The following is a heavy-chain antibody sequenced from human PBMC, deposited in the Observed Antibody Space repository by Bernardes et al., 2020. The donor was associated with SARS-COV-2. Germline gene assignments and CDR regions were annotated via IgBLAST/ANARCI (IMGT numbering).Heavy chain of an antibody. CDR1: GGSISSSSYY. V-gene: IGHV4-39*02. Sequence: SETLSLTCTVSGGSISSSSYYWGWIRQPPGKGLEWIGSIYYSGSTYYNPSLKSRVTISVDTSKNQFSLKLSSVTAADTAVYYCAREGLWWLRPEIFDYWGQGTLVTVSS. J-gene: IGHJ4*02. CDR2: IYYSGST. CDR3: AREGLWWLRPEIFDY. D-gene: IGHD5-12*01.